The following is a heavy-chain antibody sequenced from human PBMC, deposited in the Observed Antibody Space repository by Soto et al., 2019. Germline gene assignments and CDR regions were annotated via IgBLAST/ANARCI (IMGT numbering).Heavy chain of an antibody. D-gene: IGHD2-2*01. Sequence: QVQLVQSGAEVKKPGASVKVSCKASGYTFTSYGISWVRQAPGQGLEWMGWISAYNGNTNYAQKLQGRVTMTTDTPTSTAYMGLRSLGSDDTAVYYCAREGDIVLVPAAIEGGGFDYWGQGTLVTVSS. CDR3: AREGDIVLVPAAIEGGGFDY. CDR1: GYTFTSYG. J-gene: IGHJ4*02. V-gene: IGHV1-18*01. CDR2: ISAYNGNT.